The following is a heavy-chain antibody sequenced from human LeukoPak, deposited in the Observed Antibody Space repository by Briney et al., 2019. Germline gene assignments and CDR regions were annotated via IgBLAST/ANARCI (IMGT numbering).Heavy chain of an antibody. V-gene: IGHV3-30-3*01. J-gene: IGHJ4*02. CDR2: ISYDGSNK. CDR1: GFTFSSYA. CDR3: ARDLNDILTGYGYYFDY. Sequence: PGGSLRLSCAASGFTFSSYAMHWVRQAPGKGLEWVAVISYDGSNKYYADSVKGRFTISRDNSKNTLYLQMNSLRAEDTAVYYCARDLNDILTGYGYYFDYWGQGTLVTVSS. D-gene: IGHD3-9*01.